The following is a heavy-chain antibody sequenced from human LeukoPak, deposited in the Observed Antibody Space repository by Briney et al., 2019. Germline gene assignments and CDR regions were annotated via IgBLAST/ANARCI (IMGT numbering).Heavy chain of an antibody. CDR1: GYTFTSNH. Sequence: GASVKVSCKASGYTFTSNHIHWVRQAPGQGLEWMGIINPSGRSTNYAHKFQGRVTMTSDTSTGTVYMELSGLRSEDTAMYYCAREQGQVPGHLVVAGTYYFDYWGQGTLVTVSS. V-gene: IGHV1-46*01. D-gene: IGHD2-15*01. CDR3: AREQGQVPGHLVVAGTYYFDY. J-gene: IGHJ4*02. CDR2: INPSGRST.